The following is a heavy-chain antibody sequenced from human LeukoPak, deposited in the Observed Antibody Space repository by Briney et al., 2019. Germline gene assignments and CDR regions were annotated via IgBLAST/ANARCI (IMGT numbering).Heavy chain of an antibody. D-gene: IGHD4-11*01. J-gene: IGHJ4*02. V-gene: IGHV1-69*05. CDR3: ARGSYSDYIFDY. CDR1: GGIFSSYG. CDR2: IIPMFGAT. Sequence: SVKVSCKASGGIFSSYGINWVRQAPGQALEWMGRIIPMFGATNYAQKFQGRVTVTTDESTSTAYMELSSLRSEDTAMYYCARGSYSDYIFDYWGQGTLVTVSS.